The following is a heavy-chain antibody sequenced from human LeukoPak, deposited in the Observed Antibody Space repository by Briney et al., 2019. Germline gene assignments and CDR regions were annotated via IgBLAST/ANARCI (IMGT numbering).Heavy chain of an antibody. CDR2: ISSSSSYI. D-gene: IGHD3-10*01. Sequence: KSGGSLRLSCAASGFTFSSYSMNWIRQAPGKGLEWVSSISSSSSYIYYADSVKGRFTISRDNAKNSLYLQMNSLRAEDTAVYYCARFYYGSGSYSPTYYFDYWGQGTLVTVSS. V-gene: IGHV3-21*01. J-gene: IGHJ4*02. CDR3: ARFYYGSGSYSPTYYFDY. CDR1: GFTFSSYS.